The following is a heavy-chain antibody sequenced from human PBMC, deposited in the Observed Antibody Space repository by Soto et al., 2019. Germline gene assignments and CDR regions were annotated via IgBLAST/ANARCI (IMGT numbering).Heavy chain of an antibody. CDR1: GGSISSSNW. Sequence: PSETLALTCTVSGGSISSSNWWSWVRQPPGKGLEWIGEIYHSGSTNYNPSLKSRVTISVDKSKNQFSLKLSSVTAVDTAVYYCARDHRGYYDSSGYYPNWGQGTLVTVSS. D-gene: IGHD3-22*01. CDR3: ARDHRGYYDSSGYYPN. J-gene: IGHJ4*02. V-gene: IGHV4-4*02. CDR2: IYHSGST.